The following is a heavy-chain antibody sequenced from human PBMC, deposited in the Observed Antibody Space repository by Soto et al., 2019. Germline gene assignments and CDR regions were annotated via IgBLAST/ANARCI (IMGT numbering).Heavy chain of an antibody. CDR3: ARDPSYYGMDV. V-gene: IGHV1-3*05. Sequence: QVQLVQSGAEEKKPGASVKVSCKASGYTFTSYAMHWVRQAPGQRLEWMGWINAGNSNTKYSQKFQGRVTITRDTPASTAYMELSSLRSEDTAVYYCARDPSYYGMDVWGQGTTVTVSS. CDR1: GYTFTSYA. CDR2: INAGNSNT. J-gene: IGHJ6*02.